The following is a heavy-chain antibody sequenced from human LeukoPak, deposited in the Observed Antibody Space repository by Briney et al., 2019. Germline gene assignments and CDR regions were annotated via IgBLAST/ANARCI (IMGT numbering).Heavy chain of an antibody. CDR3: ARHLLPDGDPSYFDY. CDR2: IYHSGST. J-gene: IGHJ4*02. Sequence: SETLSLTCTVSGGSISSGGYYWSWIRQPPGKGLEWIGYIYHSGSTYYNPSLKSRVTISVDTSKNQFSLKLSSVTAADTAVYYCARHLLPDGDPSYFDYWGQGTLVTVSS. V-gene: IGHV4-30-2*01. D-gene: IGHD7-27*01. CDR1: GGSISSGGYY.